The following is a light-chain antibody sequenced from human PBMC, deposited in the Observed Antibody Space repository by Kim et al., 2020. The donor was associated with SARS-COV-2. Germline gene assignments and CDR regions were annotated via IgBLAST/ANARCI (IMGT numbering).Light chain of an antibody. V-gene: IGLV3-19*01. CDR2: GRN. CDR1: SLRSYY. Sequence: SSELTQDPAVSVALGQTVRITCQGDSLRSYYATWYQQRPRQAPVLVIYGRNNRPSGIPDRFPGSSSGNTASLTISGAQAEDEADFYCQSRDSGGNVLFGGGTKLTVL. J-gene: IGLJ2*01. CDR3: QSRDSGGNVL.